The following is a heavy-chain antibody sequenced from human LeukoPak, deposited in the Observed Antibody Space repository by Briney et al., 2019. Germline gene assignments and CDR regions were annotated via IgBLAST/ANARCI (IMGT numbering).Heavy chain of an antibody. CDR1: GYKFINYG. D-gene: IGHD6-6*01. CDR3: ASVRPPYSSSSGAFDI. CDR2: INPSGGST. Sequence: ASVKVSCKASGYKFINYGISWVRQAPGQGLEWMGIINPSGGSTSYAQKFQGRVTMTRDTSTSTVYMELSSLRSEDRAIYYCASVRPPYSSSSGAFDIWGQGTMVTVSS. J-gene: IGHJ3*02. V-gene: IGHV1-46*01.